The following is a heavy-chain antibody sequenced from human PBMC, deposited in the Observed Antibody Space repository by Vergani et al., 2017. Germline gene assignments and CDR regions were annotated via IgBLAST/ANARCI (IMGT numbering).Heavy chain of an antibody. D-gene: IGHD3-10*01. CDR2: IYYSGST. CDR1: GGSISSGGYY. J-gene: IGHJ4*02. CDR3: ARDRGGSGSYEYYFDY. V-gene: IGHV4-31*03. Sequence: QVQLQESGPGLVKPSQTLSLTCTVSGGSISSGGYYWSWIRQHPGKGLEWIGYIYYSGSTYYNPSLKSRFTISVDTSKNQFYLKLSSVTAADAAVYYCARDRGGSGSYEYYFDYWGQGTLVTVSS.